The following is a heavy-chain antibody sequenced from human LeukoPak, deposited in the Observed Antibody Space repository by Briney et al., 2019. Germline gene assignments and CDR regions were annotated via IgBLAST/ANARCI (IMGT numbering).Heavy chain of an antibody. D-gene: IGHD6-19*01. CDR3: ARGEQWPVLMGPPVH. Sequence: PGRSLRLSCAASGFTVSSNYMSWVRQAPGKGLEWVSVIYSGGSTYYADSVKGRFTISRDNSKNTLYLQMNSLRAEDTAVYYCARGEQWPVLMGPPVHWGQGTLVTVSS. CDR2: IYSGGST. J-gene: IGHJ4*02. V-gene: IGHV3-66*01. CDR1: GFTVSSNY.